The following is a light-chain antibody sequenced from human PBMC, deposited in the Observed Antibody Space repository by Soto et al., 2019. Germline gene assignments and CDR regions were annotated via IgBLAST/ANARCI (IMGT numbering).Light chain of an antibody. CDR3: QPYFSWTRGT. J-gene: IGKJ1*01. CDR2: FAS. Sequence: IVVTQSACTLSVSPGERATLSSWASQNIINNLAWYQQKPGQAPRLLIFFASTRVTGIPARFSGSGSGTEFTLTINSLQSEDFAVYYCQPYFSWTRGTFGQGTKVDIK. V-gene: IGKV3-15*01. CDR1: QNIINN.